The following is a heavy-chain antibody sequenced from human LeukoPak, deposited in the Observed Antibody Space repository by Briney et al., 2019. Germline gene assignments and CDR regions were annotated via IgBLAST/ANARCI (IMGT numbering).Heavy chain of an antibody. CDR2: IYHSGST. CDR3: ARDGAYCSSPSCSFDY. Sequence: SETLSLTCTVSGGSISSGGYYWSWIRQPPGKGLEWIGYIYHSGSTYYNPSLKSRVTISVDRSKNQFSLKLSSVTAADTAVYYCARDGAYCSSPSCSFDYWGQGTLVTVSS. V-gene: IGHV4-30-2*01. D-gene: IGHD2-2*01. J-gene: IGHJ4*02. CDR1: GGSISSGGYY.